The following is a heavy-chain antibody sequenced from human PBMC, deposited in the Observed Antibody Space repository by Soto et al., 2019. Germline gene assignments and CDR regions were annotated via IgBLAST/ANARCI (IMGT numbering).Heavy chain of an antibody. V-gene: IGHV3-48*02. CDR2: ISSSTNTI. CDR1: NFTFSRYS. CDR3: ARQLGSPSAGDFDY. D-gene: IGHD3-3*02. J-gene: IGHJ4*02. Sequence: EVHLVESGGGLVQPGGSQRLSCAASNFTFSRYSMNWFRQAPGKGLEWVSYISSSTNTIYYADSVKGRFTISRDNAKSSLYLQMKSLRDEDTAVYYCARQLGSPSAGDFDYWGQGTLVTVSS.